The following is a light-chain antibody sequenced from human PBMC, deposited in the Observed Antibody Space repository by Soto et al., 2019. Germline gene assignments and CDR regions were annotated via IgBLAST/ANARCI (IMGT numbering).Light chain of an antibody. CDR3: CSYAGRYTFDV. J-gene: IGLJ1*01. Sequence: QSSLTQPRAVSGSPGQSVTISCTGTSSDVGGYNHVSWYQQHPGKAPKLMIYDVSKRPSGVPDRFSGSKSGNTASLTISGLQAEEEADHGLCSYAGRYTFDVFGTATKGTV. V-gene: IGLV2-11*01. CDR1: SSDVGGYNH. CDR2: DVS.